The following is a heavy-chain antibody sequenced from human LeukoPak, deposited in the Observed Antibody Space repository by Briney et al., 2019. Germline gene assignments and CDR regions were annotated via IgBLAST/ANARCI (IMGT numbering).Heavy chain of an antibody. Sequence: GASVKVSCKASGYTFTSYGISWVRQAPGQGLEWMGWISAYNGNTNYAQKLQGRVTMTTDTSTSTAYMELRSLRSDDTAVYYCARDRDVLRFLEWLQNYYHYGMDVWGQGTTVTVSS. V-gene: IGHV1-18*01. CDR3: ARDRDVLRFLEWLQNYYHYGMDV. D-gene: IGHD3-3*01. J-gene: IGHJ6*02. CDR1: GYTFTSYG. CDR2: ISAYNGNT.